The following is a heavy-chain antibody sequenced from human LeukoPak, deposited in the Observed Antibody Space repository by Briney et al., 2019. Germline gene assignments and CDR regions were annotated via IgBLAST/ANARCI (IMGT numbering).Heavy chain of an antibody. D-gene: IGHD3-10*01. Sequence: GGSLRLSCAASGFTFSNYAMTWVRQAPGKGLEWVSSISNSGGSTYYADSVKGRFTISRDNSKNTLSLQMNSLRAEDTAVYYCAKEPTYFYGSGSFSHYSDYWGQGNLVTASS. CDR2: ISNSGGST. CDR1: GFTFSNYA. V-gene: IGHV3-23*01. J-gene: IGHJ4*02. CDR3: AKEPTYFYGSGSFSHYSDY.